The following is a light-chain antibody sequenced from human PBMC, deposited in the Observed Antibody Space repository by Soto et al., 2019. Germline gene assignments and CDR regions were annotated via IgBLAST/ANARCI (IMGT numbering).Light chain of an antibody. V-gene: IGKV3-20*01. CDR2: GAS. CDR1: QSVDRRY. J-gene: IGKJ2*01. Sequence: EIVLTQSPGTLSLSPGGRATLSCRTSQSVDRRYVAWYQQKPGQAPRLLIYGASTRASGIPDRFSGDGSGTDFTPTISRLEPEDFVVYFCQLYATSPMYTFGQGTKLEIK. CDR3: QLYATSPMYT.